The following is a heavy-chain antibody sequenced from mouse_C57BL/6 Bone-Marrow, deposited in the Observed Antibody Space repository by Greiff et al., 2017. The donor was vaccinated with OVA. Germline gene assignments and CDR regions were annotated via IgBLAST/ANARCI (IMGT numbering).Heavy chain of an antibody. CDR2: IHPNSGST. D-gene: IGHD2-14*01. CDR3: ARERYPWFAY. J-gene: IGHJ3*01. CDR1: GYTFTSYW. V-gene: IGHV1-64*01. Sequence: QVQLKQPGAELVKPGASVKLSCKASGYTFTSYWMHWVKQRPGQGLEWIGMIHPNSGSTNYNEKFKSKATLTVDKSSSTAYMQLSSLTSEDSAVYYCARERYPWFAYWGQGTLVTVSA.